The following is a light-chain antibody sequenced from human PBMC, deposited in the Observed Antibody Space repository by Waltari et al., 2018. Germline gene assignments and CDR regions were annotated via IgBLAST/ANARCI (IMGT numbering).Light chain of an antibody. CDR1: QSVSSSY. Sequence: EIVLTQYPGTLSLSLGERATLSCRASQSVSSSYLAWYQQKPGQAPRLLIYGASSRATGIPDRFSGSVSGTDFTLTISRLEPEDFAVYYCQQYGSSLWTFGQGTKVEIK. V-gene: IGKV3-20*01. J-gene: IGKJ1*01. CDR3: QQYGSSLWT. CDR2: GAS.